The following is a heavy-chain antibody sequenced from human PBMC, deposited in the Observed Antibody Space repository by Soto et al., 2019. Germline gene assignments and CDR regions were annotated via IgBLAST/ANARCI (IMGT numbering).Heavy chain of an antibody. CDR3: ATGLTYSYGPRLDFDI. CDR1: GYTLTELS. V-gene: IGHV1-24*01. D-gene: IGHD5-18*01. Sequence: ASVKVSCKVSGYTLTELSMHWVRQAPGKGLEWMGGFDPEDGETIYAQKFQGRVTMTEDTSTDTAYMELSSLRSEDTAVYYCATGLTYSYGPRLDFDIWGQGTMVTVSS. J-gene: IGHJ3*02. CDR2: FDPEDGET.